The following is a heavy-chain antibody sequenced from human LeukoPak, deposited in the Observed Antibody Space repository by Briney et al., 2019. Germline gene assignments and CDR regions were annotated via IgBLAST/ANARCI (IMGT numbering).Heavy chain of an antibody. J-gene: IGHJ5*02. V-gene: IGHV6-1*01. CDR2: TYYRSTWYN. Sequence: SQTLSLTCAISGDSVSSNSVTWNWIRQSPSRGLEWLGRTYYRSTWYNDYAVSVRGRLTVNPDTSKNQFSLHLNSVTPEDTAVYYCARRLTPYACFDHWGQGILVTVSS. D-gene: IGHD2-15*01. CDR1: GDSVSSNSVT. CDR3: ARRLTPYACFDH.